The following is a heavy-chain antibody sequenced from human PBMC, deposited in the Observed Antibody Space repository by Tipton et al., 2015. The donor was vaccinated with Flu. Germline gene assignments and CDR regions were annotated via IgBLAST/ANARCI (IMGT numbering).Heavy chain of an antibody. D-gene: IGHD2-21*01. Sequence: GSLRLSCAASGFTFNSYWMSWVRQAPGKGLEWVANIKQDGSEESYVDSVKGRFTITRDNAKRSLYLQMNSLRAEDTAVYYCARGPTYCGGRCYYYFVYWGQGTLVTVSS. CDR2: IKQDGSEE. V-gene: IGHV3-7*01. J-gene: IGHJ4*02. CDR1: GFTFNSYW. CDR3: ARGPTYCGGRCYYYFVY.